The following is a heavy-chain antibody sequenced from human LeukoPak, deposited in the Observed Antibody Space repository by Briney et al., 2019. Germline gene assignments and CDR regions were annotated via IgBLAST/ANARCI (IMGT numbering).Heavy chain of an antibody. CDR3: AVLSQYSGSYYPLDY. J-gene: IGHJ4*02. CDR1: GFTFSSYW. Sequence: GGSLRPSCAASGFTFSSYWMHWVRHAPGKGLVWVSRINSDGSSTSYADSVKGRFTISRDNAKNTLYLQMNSLRAEDTAVYYCAVLSQYSGSYYPLDYWGQGTLVTVSS. CDR2: INSDGSST. V-gene: IGHV3-74*01. D-gene: IGHD1-26*01.